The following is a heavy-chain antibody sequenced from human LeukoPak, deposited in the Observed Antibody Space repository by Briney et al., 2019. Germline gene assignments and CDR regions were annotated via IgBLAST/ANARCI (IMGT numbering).Heavy chain of an antibody. J-gene: IGHJ4*02. CDR2: IGSSGGST. CDR3: AKSLCAGRYYLEG. CDR1: GFTFGSCA. V-gene: IGHV3-23*01. Sequence: GGSLRLSCAASGFTFGSCAMRWVRQARGEGLEWVSLIGSSGGSTNYAYSVKGRFTISRDNSKNTLYLQMNRLTAEDTAVYYCAKSLCAGRYYLEGWGQGALVTVSS. D-gene: IGHD2-21*01.